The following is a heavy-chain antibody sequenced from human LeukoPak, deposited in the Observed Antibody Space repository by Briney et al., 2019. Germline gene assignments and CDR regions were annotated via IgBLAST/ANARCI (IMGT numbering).Heavy chain of an antibody. Sequence: KPSETLSLTCTVSGYSISSGYYWGWIRQPPGKGLEWIGEINHSGSTNYNPSLKSRVTISVDTSKNQFSLKLSSVTAADTAVYYCARSKAITMVRGVIKYYYMDVWGKGTTVTISS. CDR2: INHSGST. D-gene: IGHD3-10*01. CDR3: ARSKAITMVRGVIKYYYMDV. J-gene: IGHJ6*03. V-gene: IGHV4-38-2*02. CDR1: GYSISSGYY.